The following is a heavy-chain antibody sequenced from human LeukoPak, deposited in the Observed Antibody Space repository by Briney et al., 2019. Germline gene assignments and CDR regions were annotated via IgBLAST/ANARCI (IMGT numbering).Heavy chain of an antibody. CDR3: AKTLYPHYFDY. D-gene: IGHD5/OR15-5a*01. CDR2: IGGTDGTT. CDR1: GFTFSGYA. Sequence: GGSLRLSCAASGFTFSGYAMSWVRQAPGKGLDWVSAIGGTDGTTYYADSVKGRFTISRDNSKNTLSLQMNSLRADDTAVYYCAKTLYPHYFDYWGQGTLVTVSS. J-gene: IGHJ4*02. V-gene: IGHV3-23*01.